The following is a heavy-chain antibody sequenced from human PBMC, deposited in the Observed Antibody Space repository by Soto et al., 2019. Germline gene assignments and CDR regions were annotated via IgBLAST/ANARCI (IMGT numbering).Heavy chain of an antibody. Sequence: KPSETLSLTCTVSGASISGFYWSWIRKSAGKGLEWIGRIYATGITDYNPSLKSRVMMSVDTSKKQFSLKLRSVTAADTAVYYCVRDGTKTLRDWFDPWGQGISVTVSS. J-gene: IGHJ5*02. D-gene: IGHD1-1*01. V-gene: IGHV4-4*07. CDR2: IYATGIT. CDR3: VRDGTKTLRDWFDP. CDR1: GASISGFY.